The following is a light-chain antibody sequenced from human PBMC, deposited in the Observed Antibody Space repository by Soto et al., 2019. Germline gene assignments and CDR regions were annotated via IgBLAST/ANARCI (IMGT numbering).Light chain of an antibody. Sequence: DIQMTQSPSSLSASVGDRVTITCRATQSISYYLNWYQQKPGKAPKVLIYDASSLQSGVPSRFSGSGSVTDFTLTISSLQPEDFATYYCQQSYSTPPTFGQGTKVEIK. V-gene: IGKV1-39*01. CDR2: DAS. CDR3: QQSYSTPPT. CDR1: QSISYY. J-gene: IGKJ1*01.